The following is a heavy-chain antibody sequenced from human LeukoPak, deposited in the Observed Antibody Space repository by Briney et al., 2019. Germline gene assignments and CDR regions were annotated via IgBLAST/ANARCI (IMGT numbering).Heavy chain of an antibody. D-gene: IGHD2-2*01. CDR1: GYAFTNYY. Sequence: ASVTVSCKASGYAFTNYYMHWVRQAPGQGLEWMAIINPSDGGTYYAQKFQDRVFMTRDTSTSTAYMELRSLRSDDTAVYYCARDRVVPAAIYSMDYWGQGTLVTVSS. V-gene: IGHV1-46*01. CDR2: INPSDGGT. CDR3: ARDRVVPAAIYSMDY. J-gene: IGHJ4*02.